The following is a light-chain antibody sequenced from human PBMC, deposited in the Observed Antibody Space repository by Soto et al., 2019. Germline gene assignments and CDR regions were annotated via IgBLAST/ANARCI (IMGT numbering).Light chain of an antibody. Sequence: QSALTQPRSVSGSPGQPVTISCTGTSSDVGGYKYVSWYQRHPGEAPKLMIYDVSEWPSGVPDRFSGSKSGNTASLTISGLQAEDEADYFCCSFAGSHSVVFGGGTKLTVL. CDR3: CSFAGSHSVV. V-gene: IGLV2-11*01. CDR1: SSDVGGYKY. CDR2: DVS. J-gene: IGLJ3*02.